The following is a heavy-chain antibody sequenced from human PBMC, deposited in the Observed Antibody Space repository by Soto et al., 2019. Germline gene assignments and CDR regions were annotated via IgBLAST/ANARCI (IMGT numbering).Heavy chain of an antibody. CDR3: ARLWGYGDYGDMGY. D-gene: IGHD4-17*01. J-gene: IGHJ4*02. CDR1: GYTFTSYG. CDR2: ISAYNGNT. Sequence: QVQLVQSGAEVTKPGASVKVSCKASGYTFTSYGISWVRQAPGQGLEWMGWISAYNGNTNYAQKLQGRVTMTTDTSTSTAYRELGSRRSDETAVYYLARLWGYGDYGDMGYWGQGTLFTVSS. V-gene: IGHV1-18*01.